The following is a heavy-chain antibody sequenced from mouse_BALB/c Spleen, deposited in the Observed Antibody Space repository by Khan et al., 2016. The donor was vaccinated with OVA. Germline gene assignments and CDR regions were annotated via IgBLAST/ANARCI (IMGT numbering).Heavy chain of an antibody. CDR1: GYTFSNYW. V-gene: IGHV1-7*01. CDR3: ASDRIDY. J-gene: IGHJ2*01. Sequence: VQLQQSGAELAKPGASVKMSCKASGYTFSNYWIHWVKQRPGQGLEWIGYINPSSGHTYYNQTFNDKATLTTDKSSSTAYMQLSSLTSEDSAVYYGASDRIDYWGQGTTLTVSS. CDR2: INPSSGHT.